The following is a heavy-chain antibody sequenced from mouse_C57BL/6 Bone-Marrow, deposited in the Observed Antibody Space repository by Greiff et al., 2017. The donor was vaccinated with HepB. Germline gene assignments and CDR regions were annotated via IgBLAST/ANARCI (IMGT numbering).Heavy chain of an antibody. V-gene: IGHV1-61*01. CDR3: ARRRLLYAMDY. Sequence: VQLQQPGAELVRPGSSVKLSCKASGYTFTSYWMDWVKQRPGQGLEWIGNIYPSDSETHYNQKFKDKATLTVDKSSSTAYMQLSSLTSEDSAVYYCARRRLLYAMDYWGQGTSVTVSS. CDR1: GYTFTSYW. J-gene: IGHJ4*01. CDR2: IYPSDSET. D-gene: IGHD2-1*01.